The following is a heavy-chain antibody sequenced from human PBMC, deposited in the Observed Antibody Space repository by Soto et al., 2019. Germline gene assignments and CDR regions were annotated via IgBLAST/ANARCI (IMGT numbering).Heavy chain of an antibody. V-gene: IGHV1-69*02. Sequence: QVQLVQSGAEVKKPGSSVKVSCKASGGTFSSYTISWVRQAPGQGLEWMGRIIPILGIANYAQQFQGRVTITADKSTSTAYMELSSLRSEDTAVYYCARYCSSTSCYRNWFDPWGQGTLVTVSS. CDR2: IIPILGIA. CDR1: GGTFSSYT. D-gene: IGHD2-2*01. J-gene: IGHJ5*02. CDR3: ARYCSSTSCYRNWFDP.